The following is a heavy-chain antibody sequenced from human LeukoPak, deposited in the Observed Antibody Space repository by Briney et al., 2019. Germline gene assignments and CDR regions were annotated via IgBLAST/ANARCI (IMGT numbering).Heavy chain of an antibody. CDR3: ARGNYYGSGPLFDA. J-gene: IGHJ5*02. CDR2: IDPYSGGT. CDR1: GYTFTDYY. V-gene: IGHV1-2*02. Sequence: GASVKVSCKASGYTFTDYYMHWVRQAPGQGLEWMGWIDPYSGGTNYAQNFQGRVTLTRDTSITTAYMELSRLSSDDTADYFCARGNYYGSGPLFDAWGQGTLVTVSS. D-gene: IGHD3-10*01.